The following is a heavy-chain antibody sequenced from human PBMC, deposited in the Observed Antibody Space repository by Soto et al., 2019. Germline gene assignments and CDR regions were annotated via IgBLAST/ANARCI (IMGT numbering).Heavy chain of an antibody. Sequence: LRLSCAASGFTVSSNYMSWVRQAPGKGLEWVSVIYSGGSTYYADSVKGRFTISRDNSKNTLYLQMNSLRAEDTAVYYCARAGASSSPYYYYGMDVWGQGTTVTVS. J-gene: IGHJ6*02. CDR3: ARAGASSSPYYYYGMDV. D-gene: IGHD6-6*01. CDR1: GFTVSSNY. CDR2: IYSGGST. V-gene: IGHV3-53*01.